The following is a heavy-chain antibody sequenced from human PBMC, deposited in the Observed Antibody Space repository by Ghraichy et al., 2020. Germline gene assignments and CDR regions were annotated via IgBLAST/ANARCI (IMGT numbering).Heavy chain of an antibody. CDR3: ARQAFRPRFVLMLYAAYYFDS. J-gene: IGHJ4*02. CDR2: INHSGST. V-gene: IGHV4-34*01. CDR1: GFIFSGYW. D-gene: IGHD2-8*01. Sequence: GSLRLSCAASGFIFSGYWMSWIRQPPGKGLEWIGEINHSGSTNYNPSLKSRVTISVDTSKNQFSLKLSSVTAADTAVYYCARQAFRPRFVLMLYAAYYFDSWGQGTLVTVSS.